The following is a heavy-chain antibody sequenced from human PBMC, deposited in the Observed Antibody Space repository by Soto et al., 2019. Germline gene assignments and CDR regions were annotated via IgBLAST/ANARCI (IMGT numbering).Heavy chain of an antibody. J-gene: IGHJ3*02. D-gene: IGHD2-15*01. CDR2: INPSGGST. Sequence: ASVKVSCKASGYTFTSYYMHWVRQAPGQGLEWMGIINPSGGSTSCAQKFQGRVTMTRDTSTSTVYMELSSLRSEDTAVYYCARALTSPDIVVVVAANDAFDIWGQGTMVTVSS. CDR1: GYTFTSYY. V-gene: IGHV1-46*01. CDR3: ARALTSPDIVVVVAANDAFDI.